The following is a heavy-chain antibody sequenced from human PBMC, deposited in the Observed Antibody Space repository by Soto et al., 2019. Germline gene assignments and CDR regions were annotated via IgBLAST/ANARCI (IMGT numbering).Heavy chain of an antibody. CDR1: GGSISSYY. Sequence: PSETLSLTCTVSGGSISSYYWSWIRQPAGRGPEWIGRFYTSGSTIYNPSLKGRVTMSVDTSNNQFSLKLTSVTPADTAVYYCARDRGGFDYWGQGTLVTVSS. CDR3: ARDRGGFDY. D-gene: IGHD3-10*01. V-gene: IGHV4-4*07. J-gene: IGHJ4*02. CDR2: FYTSGST.